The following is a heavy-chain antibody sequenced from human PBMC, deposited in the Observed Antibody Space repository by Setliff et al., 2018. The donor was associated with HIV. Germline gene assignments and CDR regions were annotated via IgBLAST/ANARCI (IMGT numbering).Heavy chain of an antibody. J-gene: IGHJ5*02. V-gene: IGHV1-2*02. CDR2: INPNSGGT. Sequence: ASVKVSCKASGGTFSSHPISWVRQAPGQGLEWMGWINPNSGGTNYAQKFQGRVTMTRDTSISTAYMELTRLTSDDTAVYYCAIPLSSGGDHWGQGTLVTVS. CDR3: AIPLSSGGDH. D-gene: IGHD6-19*01. CDR1: GGTFSSHP.